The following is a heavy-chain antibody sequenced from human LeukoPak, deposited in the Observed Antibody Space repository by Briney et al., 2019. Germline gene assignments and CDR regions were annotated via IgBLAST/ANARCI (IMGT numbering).Heavy chain of an antibody. CDR3: AKDLLKNYYDSSGYQAFDY. CDR1: GFTFSSYA. CDR2: ISGSGGST. D-gene: IGHD3-22*01. Sequence: GGSLRLSCAASGFTFSSYAMSWVRQAPGKGLEWVSAISGSGGSTYYAGCVKGRFTISRYNSKNTLYMQMNSLRAEDTAVYYCAKDLLKNYYDSSGYQAFDYWGQGTLVTVSS. V-gene: IGHV3-23*01. J-gene: IGHJ4*02.